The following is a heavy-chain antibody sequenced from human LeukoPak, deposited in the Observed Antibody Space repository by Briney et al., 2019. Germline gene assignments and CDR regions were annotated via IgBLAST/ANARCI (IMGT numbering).Heavy chain of an antibody. V-gene: IGHV1-58*02. J-gene: IGHJ4*02. CDR2: IVVGSGNT. Sequence: SVKVSCKASGFTFSNSAMQWVRQARGQRLEWIGWIVVGSGNTYYAQKFQERVTITRDMSTSTAYMELSSLRSEDTAVYYCAADDLLEGYWGQGTLVTVSS. D-gene: IGHD1-1*01. CDR1: GFTFSNSA. CDR3: AADDLLEGY.